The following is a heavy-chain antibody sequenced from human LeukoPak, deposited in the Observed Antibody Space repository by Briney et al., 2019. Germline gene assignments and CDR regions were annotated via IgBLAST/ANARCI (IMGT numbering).Heavy chain of an antibody. V-gene: IGHV1-46*01. J-gene: IGHJ5*02. D-gene: IGHD6-19*01. CDR3: ARDDSRGLAPRGWFDP. Sequence: ASVKVSCKASGYTFTSYYMHWVRQAPGQGLEWMGIINPSGGSTSYAQKFQGRVTMTRDTSTSTVYMELSSLRSEDTAVYYCARDDSRGLAPRGWFDPWGQGTRATVPA. CDR1: GYTFTSYY. CDR2: INPSGGST.